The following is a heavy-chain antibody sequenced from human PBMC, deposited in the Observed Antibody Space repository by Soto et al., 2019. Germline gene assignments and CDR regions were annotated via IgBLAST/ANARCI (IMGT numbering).Heavy chain of an antibody. CDR1: GGSISSGGYY. CDR2: IYYSGST. J-gene: IGHJ4*02. V-gene: IGHV4-31*03. CDR3: ARADLRDVVVPAAMFGFDY. D-gene: IGHD2-2*01. Sequence: SETLSLTCTVSGGSISSGGYYWSWIRQHPGKGLEWIGYIYYSGSTYYNTSLKSRVTISVDTSKNQFSLKLSSVTAADTAVYYCARADLRDVVVPAAMFGFDYWGQGTLVTVSS.